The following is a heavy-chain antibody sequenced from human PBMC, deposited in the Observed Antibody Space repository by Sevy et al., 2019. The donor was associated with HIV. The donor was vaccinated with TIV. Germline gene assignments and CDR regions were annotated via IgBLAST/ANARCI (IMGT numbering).Heavy chain of an antibody. CDR2: IRSKAYGGTT. V-gene: IGHV3-49*03. J-gene: IGHJ6*02. CDR3: TSSRPIVVVPAAPTRYYYYGMDV. CDR1: GFTFGDYD. Sequence: GGSLRLSCTASGFTFGDYDMSWFRQAPGKGLEWVGFIRSKAYGGTTEYAGSVKGRFTISRDDSKSIAYLQMNSRKTEDTAVYYCTSSRPIVVVPAAPTRYYYYGMDVWGQGTTVTVSS. D-gene: IGHD2-2*01.